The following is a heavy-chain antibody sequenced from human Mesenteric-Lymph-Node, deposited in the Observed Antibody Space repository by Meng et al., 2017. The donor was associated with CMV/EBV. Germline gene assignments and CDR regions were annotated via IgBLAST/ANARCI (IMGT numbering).Heavy chain of an antibody. V-gene: IGHV4-59*01. D-gene: IGHD1-26*01. CDR3: ARTPPGGSYRFDY. J-gene: IGHJ4*02. CDR2: VYYSGGT. CDR1: GGSISSYY. Sequence: SETLSLTCTVSGGSISSYYCNWIRQPPGKGLQWIGYVYYSGGTNYNPPLKSRITVSVDTSKNQCSLKLSSVTAADTAVYYCARTPPGGSYRFDYWGQGSLVTVSS.